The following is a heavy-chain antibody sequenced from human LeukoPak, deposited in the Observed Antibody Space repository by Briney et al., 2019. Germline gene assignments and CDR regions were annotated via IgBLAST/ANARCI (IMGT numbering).Heavy chain of an antibody. J-gene: IGHJ4*02. CDR2: ISGDGDTI. CDR3: AKVPMQYQLLDSSYFDY. D-gene: IGHD2-2*01. V-gene: IGHV3-23*01. Sequence: GGSLRLSCVASGFTFSTYGMGWVRQAPGKGLEWVSAISGDGDTIDYADSVKGRFTISRDNSKNTLYLQMNSLRAEDTAVYYCAKVPMQYQLLDSSYFDYWGQGTLVTVSS. CDR1: GFTFSTYG.